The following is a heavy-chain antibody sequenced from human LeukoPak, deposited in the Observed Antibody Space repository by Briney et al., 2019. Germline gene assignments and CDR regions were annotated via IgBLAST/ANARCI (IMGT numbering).Heavy chain of an antibody. D-gene: IGHD6-19*01. CDR1: GGSISSYY. CDR2: IYYSGIT. J-gene: IGHJ4*02. V-gene: IGHV4-59*01. CDR3: ARDLGYSSGWYDY. Sequence: SETLSLTCTVSGGSISSYYWSWIRQPTGKGLEWIGYIYYSGITNYNPSLKSRVTISVDTSKNQFSLKLSSVTAADTAVYYCARDLGYSSGWYDYWGQGTLVTVSS.